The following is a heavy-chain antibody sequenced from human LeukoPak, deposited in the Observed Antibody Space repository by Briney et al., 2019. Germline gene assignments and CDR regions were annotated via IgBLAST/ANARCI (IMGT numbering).Heavy chain of an antibody. CDR2: ISAYNGNT. V-gene: IGHV1-18*01. D-gene: IGHD1-26*01. J-gene: IGHJ6*03. CDR3: ARDLRLWELFYYYYMDV. CDR1: GYTFTSYG. Sequence: ASVKVSCKASGYTFTSYGISWVRQAPGQGLAWMGCISAYNGNTNYAQKLQGRVTMTTDTSTSTAYMELRSLRSDDTAVYYCARDLRLWELFYYYYMDVWGKGTTVTVSS.